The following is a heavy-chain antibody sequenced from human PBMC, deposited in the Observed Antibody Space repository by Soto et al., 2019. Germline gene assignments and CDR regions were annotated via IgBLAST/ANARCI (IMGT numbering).Heavy chain of an antibody. D-gene: IGHD3-10*01. V-gene: IGHV6-1*01. Sequence: QVQLQQSGPGLVKPSQTLSLTCVISGDSVSSNSAAWNWIRQSPSRGLEWLGRTYYNSIWYTDYALLVESRPTINPATSKTQVTLQLNSVTPEGTALYFCARNNCGSGSYYSSFDDWGQGILVTVSS. CDR1: GDSVSSNSAA. J-gene: IGHJ4*02. CDR3: ARNNCGSGSYYSSFDD. CDR2: TYYNSIWYT.